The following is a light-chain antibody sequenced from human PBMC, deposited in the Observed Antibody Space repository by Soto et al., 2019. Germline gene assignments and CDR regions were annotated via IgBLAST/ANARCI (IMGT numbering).Light chain of an antibody. J-gene: IGKJ1*01. CDR2: GAS. CDR1: QTVSSN. Sequence: DIVMTQSPATLSVSPGETATLSCRASQTVSSNLAWYHQKPGQAPRLLIYGASTRATGIPARFSGSGSGTDFTLTISSLEPEDFAVYYCQQRSNWWTFGQGTKVDVK. CDR3: QQRSNWWT. V-gene: IGKV3-11*01.